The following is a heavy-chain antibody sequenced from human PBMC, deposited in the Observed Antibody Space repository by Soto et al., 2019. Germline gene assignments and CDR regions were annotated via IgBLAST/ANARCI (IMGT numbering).Heavy chain of an antibody. CDR2: ISSSCSYI. Sequence: AGSLILSCAAYGFTLSIYSITWVRQAPGKGLEWGSYISSSCSYIYYAESVKGRFTISRDNAKNSLYLQMNSLRAEDTAVYYCARPPGRDGYNSRDYWGQGTLVTVS. V-gene: IGHV3-21*01. CDR1: GFTLSIYS. CDR3: ARPPGRDGYNSRDY. J-gene: IGHJ4*02. D-gene: IGHD5-12*01.